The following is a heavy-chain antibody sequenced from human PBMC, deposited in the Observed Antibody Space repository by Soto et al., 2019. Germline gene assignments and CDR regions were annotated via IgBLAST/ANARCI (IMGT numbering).Heavy chain of an antibody. Sequence: EVQLLESGGGLVQPGGSLRLSCAASGFTFSSYAMSWVRQAPGKGLEWVSAISGSGGSTYYADSVKGRFTISRDNSKNTLSLKMNSLRAEDTAVYYCATMTTVTIGRWYFDLWGRGTLVTVSS. CDR3: ATMTTVTIGRWYFDL. D-gene: IGHD4-17*01. V-gene: IGHV3-23*01. CDR1: GFTFSSYA. CDR2: ISGSGGST. J-gene: IGHJ2*01.